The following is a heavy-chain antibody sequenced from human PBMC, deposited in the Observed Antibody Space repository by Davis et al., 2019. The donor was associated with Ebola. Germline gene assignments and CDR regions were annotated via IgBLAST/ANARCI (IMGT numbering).Heavy chain of an antibody. Sequence: ASVKVSCKASGYTFTGYYMHWVRQAPGQGLEWMGWINPNSGGTNYAQKLQGRVTMTTDTSTSTAYMELRSLRSDDTAVYYCARDGGRGYSGYDYLPSLNVNWFDPWGQGTLVTVSS. CDR3: ARDGGRGYSGYDYLPSLNVNWFDP. J-gene: IGHJ5*02. V-gene: IGHV1-2*02. CDR2: INPNSGGT. D-gene: IGHD5-12*01. CDR1: GYTFTGYY.